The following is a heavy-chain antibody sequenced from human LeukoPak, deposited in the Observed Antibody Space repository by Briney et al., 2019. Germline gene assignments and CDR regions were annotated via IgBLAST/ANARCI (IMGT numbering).Heavy chain of an antibody. D-gene: IGHD2-2*01. CDR2: ISSSGGTI. Sequence: GALRLSCAASGFTFGDYYMSWIRQAPGKGLEWVSYISSSGGTIYYADSVKGRFTISRDNAKNSLYLQMNSLRAEDTPVDYCARVRGPAHIVVVPADSWFDPWGQGTLVTVSS. CDR3: ARVRGPAHIVVVPADSWFDP. CDR1: GFTFGDYY. V-gene: IGHV3-11*01. J-gene: IGHJ5*02.